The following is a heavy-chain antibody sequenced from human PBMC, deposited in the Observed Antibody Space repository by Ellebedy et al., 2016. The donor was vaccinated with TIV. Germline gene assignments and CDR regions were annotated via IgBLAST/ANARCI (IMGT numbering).Heavy chain of an antibody. CDR2: ISWYSGSV. CDR1: GFAFGDYA. V-gene: IGHV3-9*01. J-gene: IGHJ4*02. CDR3: SKDLTGYSLYYFDS. Sequence: GGSLRLSXAASGFAFGDYAMHWVRQTPEKGLEWVAGISWYSGSVDYADSVKGRFTISRDNANNSLLLQMNSLRLEDTALYYCSKDLTGYSLYYFDSWGQGTLVTVSS. D-gene: IGHD1-14*01.